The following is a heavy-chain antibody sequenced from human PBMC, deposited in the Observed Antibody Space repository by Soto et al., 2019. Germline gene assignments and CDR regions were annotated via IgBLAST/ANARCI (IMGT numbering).Heavy chain of an antibody. Sequence: PGESLKISCKGSGYSFTSYWIGWVRQMPGKGLEWMGIIYPGDSDTRYSPSFQGQVTISADKSISTAYLQWSSLKASDTAMYYCARRVWRYPTRGNYYMDVWGKGTTVTVSS. CDR3: ARRVWRYPTRGNYYMDV. V-gene: IGHV5-51*01. CDR1: GYSFTSYW. D-gene: IGHD5-12*01. CDR2: IYPGDSDT. J-gene: IGHJ6*03.